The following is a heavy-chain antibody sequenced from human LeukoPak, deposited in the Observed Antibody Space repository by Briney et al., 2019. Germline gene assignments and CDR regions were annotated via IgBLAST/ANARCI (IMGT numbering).Heavy chain of an antibody. CDR2: IIPIFGTA. D-gene: IGHD2-15*01. CDR1: GGTFSSYA. CDR3: ARDRCGGSCYRYSHDAFDI. Sequence: SVKVSCKASGGTFSSYAISWVRQAPGQGLEWMGGIIPIFGTANYAQKFQGRVTITADESTSTAYMELSSLRSEDTAVYYCARDRCGGSCYRYSHDAFDIWGQGTMVTVSS. V-gene: IGHV1-69*13. J-gene: IGHJ3*02.